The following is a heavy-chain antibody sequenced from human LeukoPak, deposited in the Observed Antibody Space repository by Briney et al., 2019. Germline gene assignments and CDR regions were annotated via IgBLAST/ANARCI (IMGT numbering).Heavy chain of an antibody. Sequence: PSETLSLTCAVYGGSFSGYYWSWIRQPPGKGLEWIGEINHSGSTNYNPSLKSRVTISVDTSKNQFSLKLNSVTPEDTAVYYCVRGGQGDGHSADEAFDIWGQGTMVTVSA. V-gene: IGHV4-34*01. D-gene: IGHD5-18*01. J-gene: IGHJ3*02. CDR2: INHSGST. CDR3: VRGGQGDGHSADEAFDI. CDR1: GGSFSGYY.